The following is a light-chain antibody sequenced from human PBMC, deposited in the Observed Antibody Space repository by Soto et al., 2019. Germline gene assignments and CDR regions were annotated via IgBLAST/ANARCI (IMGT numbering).Light chain of an antibody. Sequence: QSVLTQPASVSGSPGQSITISCTGTSSDVGGYDYVSWYLQHPGKAPKLMIYDVTNRPSGVSNRFSGSKSGNTASLTISGLQAEDEADYYCISYASINTYVFGTGTKVTV. CDR3: ISYASINTYV. CDR2: DVT. J-gene: IGLJ1*01. V-gene: IGLV2-14*01. CDR1: SSDVGGYDY.